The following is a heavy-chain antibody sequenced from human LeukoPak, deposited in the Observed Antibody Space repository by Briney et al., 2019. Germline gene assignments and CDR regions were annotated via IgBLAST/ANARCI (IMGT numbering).Heavy chain of an antibody. D-gene: IGHD1-7*01. Sequence: ASVKVSCKTSGYTFTDYYIHWVRQAPGQGLDWMGWINPNSGGTYYARKFQGRVTMTRDTSISTAYMELRSLRSDDTAVYYCARVRGYNWNYEIDYWGQGTQVTVSS. V-gene: IGHV1-2*02. CDR2: INPNSGGT. CDR3: ARVRGYNWNYEIDY. CDR1: GYTFTDYY. J-gene: IGHJ4*02.